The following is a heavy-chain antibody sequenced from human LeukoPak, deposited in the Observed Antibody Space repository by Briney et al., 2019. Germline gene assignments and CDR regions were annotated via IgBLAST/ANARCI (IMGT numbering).Heavy chain of an antibody. CDR1: GGSISSNTYH. J-gene: IGHJ3*02. CDR2: IYYGGST. CDR3: ARAYYYASSAFDI. D-gene: IGHD3-22*01. Sequence: PSETLSLTCTVSGGSISSNTYHWDWIRQPPGKGLECIGSIYYGGSTYYNPSLKSRVIISVDTSKNQFSLKLSSVTAADTAVYYCARAYYYASSAFDIWGQGTMVTVSS. V-gene: IGHV4-39*01.